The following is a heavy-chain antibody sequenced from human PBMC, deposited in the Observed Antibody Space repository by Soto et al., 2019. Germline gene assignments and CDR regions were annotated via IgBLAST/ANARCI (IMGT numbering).Heavy chain of an antibody. J-gene: IGHJ4*02. CDR3: ARTHYDFWSGYRPYFDY. CDR2: TYYRSKWYN. D-gene: IGHD3-3*01. V-gene: IGHV6-1*01. CDR1: GDSVSSNGAA. Sequence: SQTLSLTCAISGDSVSSNGAAWNWIRQSPSRGLEWLGRTYYRSKWYNDYAVSVKSRITINPDTSKNQFSLQLNSVTPEDTAVYYCARTHYDFWSGYRPYFDYWRQGTLGAVSS.